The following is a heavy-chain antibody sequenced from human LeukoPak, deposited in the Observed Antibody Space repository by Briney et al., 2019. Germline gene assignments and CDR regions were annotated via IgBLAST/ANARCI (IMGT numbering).Heavy chain of an antibody. D-gene: IGHD1-7*01. V-gene: IGHV1-2*02. CDR3: ARVRYNWNYYFDY. CDR2: INPNSGGT. CDR1: GYTFTGYY. Sequence: ATVKVSCKASGYTFTGYYMYWVRQAPGQGLEWMGWINPNSGGTDYAQKLQGRVTMTRDTSISTAYMELSRLRSDDTAVYYCARVRYNWNYYFDYWGQGTLVTVSS. J-gene: IGHJ4*02.